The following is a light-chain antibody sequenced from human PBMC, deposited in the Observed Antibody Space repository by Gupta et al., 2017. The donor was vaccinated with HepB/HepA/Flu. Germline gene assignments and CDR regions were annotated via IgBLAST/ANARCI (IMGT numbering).Light chain of an antibody. CDR3: QQSNTFPRT. CDR2: AAS. Sequence: DIQMTQSPSSVSASVGDRVTITCRASQGISSWLAWYQQKPGKAPKLLIYAASSVQSGVPSRFSGSGSVTDFTLTISILHPEDFAHYYCQQSNTFPRTFGQGTXLEIK. J-gene: IGKJ5*01. V-gene: IGKV1D-12*01. CDR1: QGISSW.